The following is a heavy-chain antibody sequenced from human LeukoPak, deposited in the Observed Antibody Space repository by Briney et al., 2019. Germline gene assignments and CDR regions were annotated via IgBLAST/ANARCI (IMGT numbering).Heavy chain of an antibody. J-gene: IGHJ5*02. D-gene: IGHD3-16*01. Sequence: GGSLRLSCAASGFTFSSYAMSWVRQAPGKGLEWVSAISGSGGSTYYADSVKGRFTISRDNSKNTLYLQMNSLRAEDTAVYYCARDKGASTIGWFDPWGQGTLVTVSS. CDR2: ISGSGGST. CDR3: ARDKGASTIGWFDP. V-gene: IGHV3-23*01. CDR1: GFTFSSYA.